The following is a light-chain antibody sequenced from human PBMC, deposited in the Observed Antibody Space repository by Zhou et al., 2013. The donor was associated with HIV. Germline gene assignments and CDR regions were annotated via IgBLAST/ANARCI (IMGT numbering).Light chain of an antibody. CDR1: QSLLHSNGYNY. Sequence: DIVMTQSPLSLPVTPGEPASISCRSSQSLLHSNGYNYLDWYLQKPGQSPQLLIYLGSNRASGVPDRFSGSGSGTDFTLENQQSGAEDVGLYCMQALQTRYTFGLGDQAGDQT. V-gene: IGKV2-28*01. CDR2: LGS. CDR3: MQALQTRYT. J-gene: IGKJ2*01.